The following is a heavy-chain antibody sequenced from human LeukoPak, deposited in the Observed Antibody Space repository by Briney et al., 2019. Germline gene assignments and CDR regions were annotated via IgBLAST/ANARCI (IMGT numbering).Heavy chain of an antibody. Sequence: GGSLRLSCAASGFTFSDYDMHWVRQATGKGLEWVSAIGTAGDTYYTGSVKGRFTISRENAKNSLYLQMNSLRGGDTAVYYCARVAKERVGGVYYFDYWGQGTLVTVSS. CDR1: GFTFSDYD. CDR3: ARVAKERVGGVYYFDY. V-gene: IGHV3-13*01. CDR2: IGTAGDT. J-gene: IGHJ4*02. D-gene: IGHD1-1*01.